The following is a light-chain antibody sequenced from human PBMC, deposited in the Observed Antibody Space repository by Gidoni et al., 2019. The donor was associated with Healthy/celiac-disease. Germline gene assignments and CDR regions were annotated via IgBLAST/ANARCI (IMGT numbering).Light chain of an antibody. J-gene: IGKJ2*01. Sequence: DIQMIQSHSALSASVGARVTNTCQASQDSSNYLNWYQQKPGKAPKLLIYDASNLETGVPSSFSGSGSGTDFTFTMSSLQAEDMATYYYQQYDNLPRYTFGQGTKLEIK. V-gene: IGKV1-33*01. CDR1: QDSSNY. CDR3: QQYDNLPRYT. CDR2: DAS.